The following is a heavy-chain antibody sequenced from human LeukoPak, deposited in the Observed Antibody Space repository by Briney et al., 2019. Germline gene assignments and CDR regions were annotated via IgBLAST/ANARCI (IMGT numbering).Heavy chain of an antibody. J-gene: IGHJ4*02. D-gene: IGHD3-22*01. CDR1: GFTFSSYA. CDR2: ISGSGGST. CDR3: AKGIKRDSSGYWGY. Sequence: ESGGSLRLSCAASGFTFSSYAMSWVRQAPGKGLEWVSAISGSGGSTYYADSVKGRFTISRDNSKNTLYLQMNSLRAEDTAVYYCAKGIKRDSSGYWGYWGQGTLVTVSS. V-gene: IGHV3-23*01.